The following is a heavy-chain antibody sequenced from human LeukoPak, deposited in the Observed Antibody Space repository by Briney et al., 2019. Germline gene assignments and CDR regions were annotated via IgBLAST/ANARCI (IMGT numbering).Heavy chain of an antibody. Sequence: SETLSLTCTVSGGSISSYYWSWIRQPPGKGLEWIGYIYYSGSTYYNPSLKVRVTISVDTSKNQFSLKLSSVTAADTAVYYCARDGSYSSGWHTFDYWGQGTLVTVSS. J-gene: IGHJ4*02. V-gene: IGHV4-59*01. CDR2: IYYSGST. D-gene: IGHD6-19*01. CDR3: ARDGSYSSGWHTFDY. CDR1: GGSISSYY.